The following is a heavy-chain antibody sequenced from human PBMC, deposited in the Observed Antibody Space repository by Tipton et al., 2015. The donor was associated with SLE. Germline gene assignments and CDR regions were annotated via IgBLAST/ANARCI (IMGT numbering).Heavy chain of an antibody. Sequence: QSGAEVKKPGASVKVSCKASGYTFPTSGINWVRQAPGQGLEWIGWISTYNDNSNYAKKFQGRVAMTTETSTSTAYMELRRLRSDDTAVYYCARDRGLVDPDNCHYWGQGTPVVVSS. CDR1: GYTFPTSG. V-gene: IGHV1-18*01. CDR2: ISTYNDNS. D-gene: IGHD1-20*01. CDR3: ARDRGLVDPDNCHY. J-gene: IGHJ4*02.